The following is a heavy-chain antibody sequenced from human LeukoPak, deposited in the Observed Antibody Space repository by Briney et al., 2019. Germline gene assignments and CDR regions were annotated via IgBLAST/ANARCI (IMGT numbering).Heavy chain of an antibody. J-gene: IGHJ5*02. CDR1: GFTFSSYA. Sequence: GGSLRVSCAASGFTFSSYAMSWVRQAPGNGLEWVSAISGSGGSTYYADSVKGRFTISRDNSKNTLYLQMNSLRAEDTAVYYCAKTYSSRSHWFDPWGQGTLVTVSS. CDR3: AKTYSSRSHWFDP. V-gene: IGHV3-23*01. CDR2: ISGSGGST. D-gene: IGHD6-13*01.